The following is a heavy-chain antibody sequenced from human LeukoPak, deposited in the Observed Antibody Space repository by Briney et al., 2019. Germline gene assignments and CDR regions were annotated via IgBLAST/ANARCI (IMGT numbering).Heavy chain of an antibody. CDR1: GGSISSNNHY. V-gene: IGHV4-39*01. J-gene: IGHJ4*02. D-gene: IGHD3/OR15-3a*01. Sequence: PSETLSLTCTVSGGSISSNNHYWGWIRQPPGKGLAWIASIYYSGSTYYNPSLKSRVIISIDTSKNQFSLRLTSVTAADTAVYYCARQTGSGLFILPGGQGTLVTVSS. CDR2: IYYSGST. CDR3: ARQTGSGLFILP.